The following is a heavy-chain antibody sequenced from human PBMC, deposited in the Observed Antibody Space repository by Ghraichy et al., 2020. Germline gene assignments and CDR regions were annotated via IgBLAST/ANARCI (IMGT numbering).Heavy chain of an antibody. J-gene: IGHJ4*02. CDR3: ARDRRHYYGSGSGY. CDR2: IKQDGSEK. CDR1: GFTFSSYW. V-gene: IGHV3-7*01. Sequence: GSLRLSCAASGFTFSSYWMSWVRQAPGKGLEWVANIKQDGSEKYYVDSVKGRFTISRDNAKNSLYLQMNSLRAEDTAVYYCARDRRHYYGSGSGYWGQGTLVTVSS. D-gene: IGHD3-10*01.